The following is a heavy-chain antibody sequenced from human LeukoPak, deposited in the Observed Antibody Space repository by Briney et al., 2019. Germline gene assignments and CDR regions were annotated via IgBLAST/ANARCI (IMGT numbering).Heavy chain of an antibody. J-gene: IGHJ5*02. V-gene: IGHV4-39*01. D-gene: IGHD3-10*01. CDR3: ASPLWFGELSPFDP. CDR1: GGSISSSSYY. Sequence: PSEPLSLTCTASGGSISSSSYYWGWLRQPPGKGLEWFESIYYSDRIYNHSSLKSRVTISVDTSKNLSSLKLSSVTAAGPVVYYCASPLWFGELSPFDPWGQGTVVSVSS. CDR2: IYYSDRI.